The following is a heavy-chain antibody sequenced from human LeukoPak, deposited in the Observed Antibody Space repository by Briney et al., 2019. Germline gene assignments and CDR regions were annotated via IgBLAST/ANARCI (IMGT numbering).Heavy chain of an antibody. D-gene: IGHD3-22*01. J-gene: IGHJ4*02. Sequence: GGSLRLSCAASGFTFSIYAMSWVRQAPGKGLQWVSSITSSGDGTYYADSVKGRFTISRDNSENMLYLQMNSLRVEDTAVYFCAKDRPNYCGSNGHYYRRDGDYWGQGTLVTVSS. CDR3: AKDRPNYCGSNGHYYRRDGDY. CDR2: ITSSGDGT. CDR1: GFTFSIYA. V-gene: IGHV3-23*01.